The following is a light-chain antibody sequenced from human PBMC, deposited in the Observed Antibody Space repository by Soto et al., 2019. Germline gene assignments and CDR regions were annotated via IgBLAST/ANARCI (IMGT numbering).Light chain of an antibody. J-gene: IGLJ3*02. V-gene: IGLV2-23*01. CDR1: SSDVGSYNL. Sequence: QSALTQPPSVSGSPGQSITISCTGTSSDVGSYNLVSWYQQHPGKAPKLMIYEGSKRPSGVSNRFSGSKSGNTASLTISGLQAEDEADYDCCSYAGSSTWVFGGGTKLTVL. CDR2: EGS. CDR3: CSYAGSSTWV.